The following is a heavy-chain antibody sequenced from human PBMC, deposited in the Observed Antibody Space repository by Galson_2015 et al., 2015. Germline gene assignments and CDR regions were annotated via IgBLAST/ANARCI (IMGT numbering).Heavy chain of an antibody. V-gene: IGHV3-30-3*01. CDR2: ISYDGSNK. D-gene: IGHD6-6*01. Sequence: SLRLSCAASGFTFSSYAMHWVRQAPGKGLEWVAVISYDGSNKFYADSVKGRFTISRDNSKNTLYLQMNSLEPEDTAVYYCARVGGDIAARTWGYFDYWGQGTLVTVSS. CDR3: ARVGGDIAARTWGYFDY. CDR1: GFTFSSYA. J-gene: IGHJ4*02.